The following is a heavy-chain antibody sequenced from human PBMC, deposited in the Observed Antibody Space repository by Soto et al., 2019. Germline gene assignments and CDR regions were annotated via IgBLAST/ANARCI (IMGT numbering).Heavy chain of an antibody. CDR2: SSYDGNHD. CDR3: AKERADIVLTPHATSGMDV. V-gene: IGHV3-30*18. CDR1: GFSLRSSG. J-gene: IGHJ6*02. Sequence: QLHVVESGGGVVQSGTSLRLSCVASGFSLRSSGMHWLRQAPGKGLEWVATSSYDGNHDWYAESVEGRFTISRDNSDNKGYLQMDRLREEDTAVYFCAKERADIVLTPHATSGMDVWGQGATVTVSS. D-gene: IGHD2-8*02.